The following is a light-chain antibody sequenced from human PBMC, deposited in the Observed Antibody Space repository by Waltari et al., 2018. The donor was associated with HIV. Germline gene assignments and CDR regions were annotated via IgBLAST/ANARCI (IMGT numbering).Light chain of an antibody. CDR3: QQYFDIPFT. Sequence: DIVMTQSPDTLSVSLGERATMYCKSSHGVLESSKNHVAWYQQKPGQPPKLVIYWASTRESGVPDRFSGSGSGTDFTLTINSLQAEDVAVYYCQQYFDIPFTFGPGTRVDI. J-gene: IGKJ3*01. CDR2: WAS. CDR1: HGVLESSKNH. V-gene: IGKV4-1*01.